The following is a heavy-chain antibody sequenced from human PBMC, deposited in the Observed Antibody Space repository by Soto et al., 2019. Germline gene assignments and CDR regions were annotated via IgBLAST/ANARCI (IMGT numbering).Heavy chain of an antibody. Sequence: PGGSLRLSCSASGFTFSSYAMHWVRQAPGKGLEYVSAISSNGGSTYYADSVKGRFTISRDNSKNTLYLQMSSLRAEDTAVYYCARGAVVVPNGLIAGMDVWGQGTTVTVSS. V-gene: IGHV3-64D*06. CDR1: GFTFSSYA. CDR2: ISSNGGST. CDR3: ARGAVVVPNGLIAGMDV. J-gene: IGHJ6*02. D-gene: IGHD2-15*01.